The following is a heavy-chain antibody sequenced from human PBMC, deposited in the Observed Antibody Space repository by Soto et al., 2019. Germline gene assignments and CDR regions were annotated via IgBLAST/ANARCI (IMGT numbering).Heavy chain of an antibody. CDR1: GFTFSSYS. D-gene: IGHD6-19*01. CDR3: ASLVQAGWDY. J-gene: IGHJ4*02. V-gene: IGHV3-48*02. CDR2: ISSSSSTK. Sequence: EVPLVESGGGLVQPGWSLRLSCAASGFTFSSYSMNWVLQAPGKGLKWVLYISSSSSTKYYADSVKARFNISRDNAKNSLYLQMNSLRDEDTAVYYCASLVQAGWDYWGQGTLVTVSS.